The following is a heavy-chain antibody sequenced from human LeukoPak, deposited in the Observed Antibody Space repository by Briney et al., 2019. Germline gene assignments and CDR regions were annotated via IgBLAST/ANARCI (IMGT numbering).Heavy chain of an antibody. V-gene: IGHV3-15*01. CDR2: IKSKTDGGTT. J-gene: IGHJ4*02. CDR3: ARANYIWGSFPTALDY. CDR1: GFTFSNAW. Sequence: GGSLRLSCAASGFTFSNAWMSWVRQAPGKGLEWVVRIKSKTDGGTTDYAAPVKGRFTISRDDSKNTVSLQMNSVKTEDTAVYYCARANYIWGSFPTALDYWGQGTLVTVSS. D-gene: IGHD3-16*01.